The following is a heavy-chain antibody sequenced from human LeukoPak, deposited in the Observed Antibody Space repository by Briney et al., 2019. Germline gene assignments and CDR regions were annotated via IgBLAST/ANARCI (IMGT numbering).Heavy chain of an antibody. V-gene: IGHV3-33*01. CDR1: GFTFSSYG. CDR2: IWYDGSNK. Sequence: GGSLRLSCAASGFTFSSYGMHWVRQAPGKGLEWVAVIWYDGSNKYYADSVKGRFTISRDNSKNTLYLQMNSLRAEDTAVYYCARTVSYYYGMDVWGQGTTVTVSS. CDR3: ARTVSYYYGMDV. J-gene: IGHJ6*02.